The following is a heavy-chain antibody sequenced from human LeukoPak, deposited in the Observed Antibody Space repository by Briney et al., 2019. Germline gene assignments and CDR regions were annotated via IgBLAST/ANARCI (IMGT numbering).Heavy chain of an antibody. CDR2: IKSKTDGATT. Sequence: GGPVRLLRGPSGLHLCNAWMRWVRPAPGKGGEGVGRIKSKTDGATTDYSTPVKGRLTISRDDSKNTLYLQMNSLKTEGTAVYYCTTNKAAVAGTYFDYGGQGTLVTASS. CDR1: GLHLCNAW. CDR3: TTNKAAVAGTYFDY. J-gene: IGHJ4*02. D-gene: IGHD6-19*01. V-gene: IGHV3-15*01.